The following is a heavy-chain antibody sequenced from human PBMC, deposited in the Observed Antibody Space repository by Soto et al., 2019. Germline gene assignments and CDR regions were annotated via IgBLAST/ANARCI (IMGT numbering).Heavy chain of an antibody. Sequence: PSETLSLTCTVSGGSISSGDYYWSWIRQPPGKGLEWIGYIYYSGSTYYNPSLKSRVTISVDTSKNQFSLKLSSVTAADTAVYYCARAKYYYGSGSLCYYYGMDVWGQGTTVTVSS. D-gene: IGHD3-10*01. CDR3: ARAKYYYGSGSLCYYYGMDV. V-gene: IGHV4-30-4*01. J-gene: IGHJ6*02. CDR2: IYYSGST. CDR1: GGSISSGDYY.